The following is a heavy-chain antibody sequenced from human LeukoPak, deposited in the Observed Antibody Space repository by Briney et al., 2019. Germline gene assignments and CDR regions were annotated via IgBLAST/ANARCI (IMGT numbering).Heavy chain of an antibody. Sequence: GGSLRLSCAASGFTFSSYAMSWVRQAPGKRLEWVSAISGSGGSTYYADSVKGRFTISRDNSRDTLYLQMNSLRAEDTAVYYRAKGYYDYVWGSYYFDYWGQGTLVTVSS. J-gene: IGHJ4*02. CDR2: ISGSGGST. D-gene: IGHD3-16*01. CDR1: GFTFSSYA. CDR3: AKGYYDYVWGSYYFDY. V-gene: IGHV3-23*01.